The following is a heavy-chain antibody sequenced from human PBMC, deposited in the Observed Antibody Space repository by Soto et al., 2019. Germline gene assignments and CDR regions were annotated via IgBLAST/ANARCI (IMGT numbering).Heavy chain of an antibody. D-gene: IGHD1-1*01. V-gene: IGHV1-18*04. Sequence: GASLKVSCKASGYTFTSYGISGVRQAPGQGLECMGWISAYNGNTKYAQKLQGTLTMTTDTSTSTAYMELRSLSSDDTAGYFRARDDAATIVGVALPRGFRHWGQRT. CDR2: ISAYNGNT. CDR3: ARDDAATIVGVALPRGFRH. J-gene: IGHJ4*02. CDR1: GYTFTSYG.